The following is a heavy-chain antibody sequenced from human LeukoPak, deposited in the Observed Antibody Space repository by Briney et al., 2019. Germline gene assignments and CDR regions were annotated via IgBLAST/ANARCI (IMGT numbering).Heavy chain of an antibody. CDR1: GVTVSSTD. CDR3: AREGDYYDSSGYSGIYYFDY. D-gene: IGHD3-22*01. CDR2: IFSGGGT. J-gene: IGHJ4*02. V-gene: IGHV3-53*01. Sequence: GGSLRLSCAVSGVTVSSTDMSWVRQAPGKGLEWVSVIFSGGGTYYTGSVKGRFTISRDNSKNTLYLQMNSLRAEDTAVYYCAREGDYYDSSGYSGIYYFDYWGQGTLVTVSS.